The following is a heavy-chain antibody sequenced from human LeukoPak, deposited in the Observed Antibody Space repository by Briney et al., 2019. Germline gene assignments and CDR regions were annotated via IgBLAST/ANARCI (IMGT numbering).Heavy chain of an antibody. Sequence: PGGSLRLSCAASGFTFSNFWMSWVRQLPGKGLEWVANIRQDGSEKYFVDSVKGRFTISRDNAQNSLYLQMNSLRAEDTAVYYCARERKSGWLSRTYNFDSWGQGTLVTVSS. CDR2: IRQDGSEK. J-gene: IGHJ4*02. V-gene: IGHV3-7*01. CDR1: GFTFSNFW. D-gene: IGHD3-10*01. CDR3: ARERKSGWLSRTYNFDS.